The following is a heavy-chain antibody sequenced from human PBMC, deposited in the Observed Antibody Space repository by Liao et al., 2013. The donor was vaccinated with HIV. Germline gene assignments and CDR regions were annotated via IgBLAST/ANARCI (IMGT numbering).Heavy chain of an antibody. CDR1: GGSISSYN. CDR3: ARGGISVDS. J-gene: IGHJ4*02. V-gene: IGHV4-4*07. Sequence: QVQMQESGPALVKPSETLSLTCTVSGGSISSYNWNWIRQPAGKRLEWIGRVSASGGTVYNPSLKSRVTMSVDTSKNQFSLNLNSVTAADTAIYYCARGGISVDSWGQGTLVTVSS. CDR2: VSASGGT. D-gene: IGHD3-10*01.